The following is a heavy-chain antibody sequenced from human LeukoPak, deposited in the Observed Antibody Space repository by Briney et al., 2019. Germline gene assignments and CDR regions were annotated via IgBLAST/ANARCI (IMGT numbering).Heavy chain of an antibody. CDR2: IYYSGST. D-gene: IGHD3-10*01. J-gene: IGHJ5*02. CDR1: GGSISSSY. CDR3: ARDTYGSGSYFFYNWFDP. V-gene: IGHV4-59*12. Sequence: PSETLSLTCTVSGGSISSSYWSWIRQPPGKGLEWIGYIYYSGSTNYNPSLKSRVTISVDTSKNQFSLKLSSVTAADTAVYYCARDTYGSGSYFFYNWFDPWGQGTLVTVSS.